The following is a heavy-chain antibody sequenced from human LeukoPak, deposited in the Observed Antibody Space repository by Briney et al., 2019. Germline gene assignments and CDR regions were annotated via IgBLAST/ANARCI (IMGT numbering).Heavy chain of an antibody. D-gene: IGHD2-15*01. J-gene: IGHJ3*02. CDR1: GFTFGSYG. CDR2: ICHDGSNT. V-gene: IGHV3-33*01. Sequence: GGSLRLSCAASGFTFGSYGMQWVRQAPGKGLEWVAVICHDGSNTFYADSVKGRFTISRDNSKNTLYLQMNSLRAEDTAVYYCARDGVNCSGAGCYSFFAFDIWGQGTMVTVSS. CDR3: ARDGVNCSGAGCYSFFAFDI.